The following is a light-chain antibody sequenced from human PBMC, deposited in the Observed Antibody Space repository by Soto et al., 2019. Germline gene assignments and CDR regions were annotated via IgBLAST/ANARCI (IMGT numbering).Light chain of an antibody. CDR2: DAS. Sequence: EIVLTQSPGPLSLSPGERATLSCRASQSVSSNSLAWYQQKPDQAPRLLIYDASSRATGIPDRFSGSGSGTDFTLTISRLEPVDFAVYYCQLYGSSPQTFGGGTKVDIK. J-gene: IGKJ4*01. CDR3: QLYGSSPQT. V-gene: IGKV3-20*01. CDR1: QSVSSNS.